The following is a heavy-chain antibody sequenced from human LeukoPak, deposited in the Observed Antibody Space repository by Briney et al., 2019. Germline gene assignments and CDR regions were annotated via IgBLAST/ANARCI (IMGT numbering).Heavy chain of an antibody. V-gene: IGHV1-8*01. CDR2: MNPNSGNT. D-gene: IGHD5-18*01. CDR3: ARGYIDSAMVSLTPVGY. Sequence: ASVNVSFKASGYTFTSYDINWVRQATGQGLEWMGWMNPNSGNTGYAQKFQGRVTMTRNTSIGTAYMELSSLRSEDTAVYYCARGYIDSAMVSLTPVGYWGQGTLVTVSS. CDR1: GYTFTSYD. J-gene: IGHJ4*02.